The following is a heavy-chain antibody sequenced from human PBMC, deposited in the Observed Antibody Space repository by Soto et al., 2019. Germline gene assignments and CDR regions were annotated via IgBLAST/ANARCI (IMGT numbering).Heavy chain of an antibody. CDR3: ESHGKLSSMTNYFDS. Sequence: ESLKVSLKGSGYRFPSYWIARVRQMPGKGLECMGIIYPGDSDTRYSPSFQGQVTISVDKSINTAYLQCSRLRASDTAIYYCESHGKLSSMTNYFDSWGQGALVPVSS. D-gene: IGHD1-1*01. V-gene: IGHV5-51*01. CDR2: IYPGDSDT. CDR1: GYRFPSYW. J-gene: IGHJ4*02.